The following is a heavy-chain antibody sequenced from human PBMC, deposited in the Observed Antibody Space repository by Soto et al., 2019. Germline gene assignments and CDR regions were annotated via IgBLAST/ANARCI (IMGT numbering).Heavy chain of an antibody. CDR3: GRDEVRNGVGV. CDR1: GFTFTSYW. V-gene: IGHV3-7*01. CDR2: IKGDGSEK. J-gene: IGHJ6*02. Sequence: GGSLRLSCVASGFTFTSYWVSWVRQAPGKGLEWVANIKGDGSEKRYVDSVKGRLTISRDNAKNSVYLQMNSLRVEDTALYYCGRDEVRNGVGVWGQGTTVTVSS.